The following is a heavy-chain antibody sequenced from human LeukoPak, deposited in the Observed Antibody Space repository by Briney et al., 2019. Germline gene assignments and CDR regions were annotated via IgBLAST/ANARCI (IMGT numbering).Heavy chain of an antibody. J-gene: IGHJ6*02. CDR3: AKDMFSSGWAPYYYGMDV. D-gene: IGHD6-19*01. Sequence: GGSLRLSCAASGFTFDDYAMHWVRQAPGKGLEWVSGISWNSGSIGYADSVKGRFTISRDNAKNSLYLQMNSLRPEDTALYYCAKDMFSSGWAPYYYGMDVWGQGTTVTVSS. V-gene: IGHV3-9*01. CDR2: ISWNSGSI. CDR1: GFTFDDYA.